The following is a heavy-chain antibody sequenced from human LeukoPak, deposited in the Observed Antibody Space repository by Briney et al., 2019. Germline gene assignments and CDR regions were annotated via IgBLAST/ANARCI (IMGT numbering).Heavy chain of an antibody. J-gene: IGHJ3*02. CDR2: IYYSGST. V-gene: IGHV4-39*01. D-gene: IGHD1-26*01. Sequence: PSETLSLTCTVSGGSISSSSYYWGWLRQPPGKGLEWIGSIYYSGSTYYNPSLKSRVTISVDTSKNQFSLKLSSVTAADTAVYYCASGSYYEPDAFDIWGQGTMVTVSS. CDR1: GGSISSSSYY. CDR3: ASGSYYEPDAFDI.